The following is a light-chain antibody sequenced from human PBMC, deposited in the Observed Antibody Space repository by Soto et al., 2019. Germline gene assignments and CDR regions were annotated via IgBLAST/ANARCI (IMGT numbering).Light chain of an antibody. Sequence: QSVLTQPPSVSGAPGQRVTISCTRRSSNIGAGYDVHWYQQLPGTAPKLLIYGNSNRPSGVPDRFSGSKSGTSASLAITGLQAEDEADYYCQSYDRSLSGYVFGTGTKVTFL. CDR3: QSYDRSLSGYV. V-gene: IGLV1-40*01. CDR2: GNS. CDR1: SSNIGAGYD. J-gene: IGLJ1*01.